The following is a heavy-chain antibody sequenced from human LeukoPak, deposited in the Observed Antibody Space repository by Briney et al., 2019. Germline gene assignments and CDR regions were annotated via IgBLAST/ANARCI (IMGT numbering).Heavy chain of an antibody. CDR2: INPNSGGT. V-gene: IGHV1-2*02. Sequence: SVKVSCKPSGYTFTGYYMHWVRQAPGQGLEWMGWINPNSGGTNYAQKFQGRVTMTRDTSISTAYMELTRLRSDDAVVYYCARERNCSGGSCSDAFDIWGQGTMVGVCS. CDR1: GYTFTGYY. CDR3: ARERNCSGGSCSDAFDI. J-gene: IGHJ3*02. D-gene: IGHD2-15*01.